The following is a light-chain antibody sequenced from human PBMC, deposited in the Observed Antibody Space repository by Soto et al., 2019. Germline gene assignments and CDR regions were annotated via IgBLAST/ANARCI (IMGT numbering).Light chain of an antibody. CDR2: WAS. Sequence: DIVLTQSPDSLAVSLGERATINCKSSQSVLYSSNNKNYLAWYQHKPGHPPKLLIYWASTRESGVPDRFSGSGSGTDFTLTISSLQAEDVAVYYCQQYYSTPTFGQGTKVAI. V-gene: IGKV4-1*01. CDR3: QQYYSTPT. CDR1: QSVLYSSNNKNY. J-gene: IGKJ1*01.